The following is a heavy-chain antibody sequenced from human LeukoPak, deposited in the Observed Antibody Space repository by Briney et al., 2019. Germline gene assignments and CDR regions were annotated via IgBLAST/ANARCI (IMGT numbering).Heavy chain of an antibody. CDR1: GGSISSDY. Sequence: SETLSLTCTVSGGSISSDYWSWIRQPPGKGLEWIGYIYYSGITNYNPPLKSRVNISVDTSKNQFSLKLSSVTAADTAVYYCARLHYDSSGYYYFDYWGQGTLVTVSS. V-gene: IGHV4-59*08. D-gene: IGHD3-22*01. CDR2: IYYSGIT. J-gene: IGHJ4*02. CDR3: ARLHYDSSGYYYFDY.